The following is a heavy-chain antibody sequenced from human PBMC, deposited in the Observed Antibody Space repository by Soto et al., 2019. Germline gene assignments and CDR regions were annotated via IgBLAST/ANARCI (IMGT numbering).Heavy chain of an antibody. Sequence: QVQLVESGGGVVQPGRSLRLSCAASGFTFSSYGMHWVRQAPGKGLEWVAVISYDGSNKYYADSVKGRFTISRDNSKNTLYLQMNSLRAEDTAVYYCAKPTGYSSGWYEFWGQGTLVTVSS. CDR2: ISYDGSNK. CDR3: AKPTGYSSGWYEF. D-gene: IGHD6-19*01. V-gene: IGHV3-30*18. J-gene: IGHJ5*01. CDR1: GFTFSSYG.